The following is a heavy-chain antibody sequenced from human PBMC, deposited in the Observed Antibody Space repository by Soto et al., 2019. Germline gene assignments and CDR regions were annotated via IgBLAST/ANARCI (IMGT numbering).Heavy chain of an antibody. CDR3: ARAPDYGPHLDY. Sequence: GGSLRLSFRASENTSSNYDIIWGGQAPGKGLEWVANIRQDGGEKYYVDSVKGRFTISRDNTQNSMYLQMNSLRAEDTAVYYCARAPDYGPHLDYWGQGILVTVSS. D-gene: IGHD4-17*01. J-gene: IGHJ4*02. CDR1: ENTSSNYD. V-gene: IGHV3-7*03. CDR2: IRQDGGEK.